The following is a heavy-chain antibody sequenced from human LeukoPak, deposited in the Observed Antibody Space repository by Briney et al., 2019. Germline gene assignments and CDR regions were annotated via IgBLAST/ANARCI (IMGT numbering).Heavy chain of an antibody. V-gene: IGHV1-18*01. D-gene: IGHD2-2*01. CDR1: GYTFTSYR. J-gene: IGHJ6*02. CDR3: ARDGCSSTSCSLSGYYGMDV. Sequence: ASVKVSCKASGYTFTSYRISWVRQAPGQGLEWMGWISAYNGNTNYAQKLQGRVTMTTDTSTSTAYMELRSLRFDDTAVYYCARDGCSSTSCSLSGYYGMDVWGQGTTVTVSS. CDR2: ISAYNGNT.